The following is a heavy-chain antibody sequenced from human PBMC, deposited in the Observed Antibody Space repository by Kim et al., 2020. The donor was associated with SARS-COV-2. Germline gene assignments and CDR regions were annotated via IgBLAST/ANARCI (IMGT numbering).Heavy chain of an antibody. CDR3: ARQGYSSDWYNGFDI. D-gene: IGHD6-19*01. Sequence: GESLKISCKGSGYSFTNQWIGWVRQMPGKGLEWMGIIYPGDSDTRYSPSFQGRVTISADRSISTAYLQWSSLKASDTAMYYCARQGYSSDWYNGFDIWGQGTMVTVSS. V-gene: IGHV5-51*01. CDR2: IYPGDSDT. CDR1: GYSFTNQW. J-gene: IGHJ3*02.